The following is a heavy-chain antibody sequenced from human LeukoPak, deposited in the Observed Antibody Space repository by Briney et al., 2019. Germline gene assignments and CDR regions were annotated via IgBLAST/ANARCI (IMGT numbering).Heavy chain of an antibody. CDR3: ARWDILTGDFDY. V-gene: IGHV4-30-4*01. CDR2: IYYSGST. CDR1: GGSISSGDYY. Sequence: SQTLSLTCTVSGGSISSGDYYWSWIRQPPGKGLEWIGYIYYSGSTYYNPSLKSRVTISVDTSKNQFSLKLSSVTAADTAVYYCARWDILTGDFDYWGQGTLVTVSS. J-gene: IGHJ4*02. D-gene: IGHD3-9*01.